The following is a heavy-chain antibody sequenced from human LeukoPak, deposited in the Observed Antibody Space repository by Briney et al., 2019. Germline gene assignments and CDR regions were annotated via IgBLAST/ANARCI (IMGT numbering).Heavy chain of an antibody. CDR2: INHSGST. D-gene: IGHD6-13*01. CDR1: GGSFSGCY. J-gene: IGHJ4*02. CDR3: AIYSSSWYVRRDYFDY. V-gene: IGHV4-34*01. Sequence: SEALSLTCAVYGGSFSGCYWSWIRQPPGKGLEWIGEINHSGSTNYNPSLKSRVTISVDTSKNQFSLKLSSVTAADTAVYYCAIYSSSWYVRRDYFDYWGQGTLVTVSS.